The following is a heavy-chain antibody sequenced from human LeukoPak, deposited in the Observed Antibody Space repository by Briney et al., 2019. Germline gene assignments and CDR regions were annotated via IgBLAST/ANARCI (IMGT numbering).Heavy chain of an antibody. CDR2: IYYSGST. D-gene: IGHD3-22*01. Sequence: PSETLSLTCTVSGGSISSYYWSWIRQPPGKGLEWIGYIYYSGSTNYNPSLKSRVTISVDTSKNQFSLKLSSVTAADTAVYYCARDGDYDSSEYYFDYWGQGTLVTVSS. V-gene: IGHV4-59*01. CDR1: GGSISSYY. J-gene: IGHJ4*02. CDR3: ARDGDYDSSEYYFDY.